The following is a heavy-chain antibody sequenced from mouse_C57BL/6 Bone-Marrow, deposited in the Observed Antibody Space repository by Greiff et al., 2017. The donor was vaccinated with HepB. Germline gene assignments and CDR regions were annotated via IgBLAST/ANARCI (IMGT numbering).Heavy chain of an antibody. V-gene: IGHV1-87*01. D-gene: IGHD2-12*01. Sequence: QVQLQQSGPELARPWASVKISCQAFYTFSRRVHFAIRDTNYWMQWVKQRPGQGLEWIGAIYPGNGDPSYNQKSKGKATLTVDTSSSTAYMQLSSLTSEDSAVYYCASRRRWTGYAMDYWGQGTSVTVSS. J-gene: IGHJ4*01. CDR2: GQGLEWIG. CDR1: YTFSRRVH. CDR3: SEDSAVYYCASRRRWTGYAMDY.